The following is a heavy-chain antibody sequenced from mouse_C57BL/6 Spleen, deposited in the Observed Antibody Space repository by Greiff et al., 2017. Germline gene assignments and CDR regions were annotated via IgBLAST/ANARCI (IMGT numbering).Heavy chain of an antibody. Sequence: VQLQQSGPELVKPGASVKISCKASGYTFTDYYINWVKQRPGQGLEWIGWIHPGRGNTTSNEKFKCKATLTVDTSSSTANMQRSGLTSVDTVIYFGSRDPIYDSYYAMDYWGQGTSVTVSS. D-gene: IGHD2-3*01. CDR1: GYTFTDYY. V-gene: IGHV1-84*01. J-gene: IGHJ4*01. CDR2: IHPGRGNT. CDR3: SRDPIYDSYYAMDY.